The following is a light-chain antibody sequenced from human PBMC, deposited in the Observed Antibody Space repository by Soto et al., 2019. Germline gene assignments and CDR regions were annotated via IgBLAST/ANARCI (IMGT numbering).Light chain of an antibody. J-gene: IGLJ3*02. CDR1: TGHRAFA. Sequence: PVLTQSPSASASLGASVKLTCTLSTGHRAFAIAWHQQQPEKGPRFLMKVNSDGSHSRGDGIPDRFSGSSSGAERYLTISSLQSEDEADYYCQTWGTGIRVFGGGTKLTVL. V-gene: IGLV4-69*01. CDR3: QTWGTGIRV. CDR2: VNSDGSH.